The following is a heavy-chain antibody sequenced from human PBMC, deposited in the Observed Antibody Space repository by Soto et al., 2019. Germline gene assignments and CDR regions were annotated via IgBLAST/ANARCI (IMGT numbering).Heavy chain of an antibody. J-gene: IGHJ4*02. CDR3: ATVRITIFGVVIMFDY. Sequence: GASVKVSCKASGYTFTSYDINWVRQATGQGLEWMGWMNPNSGNTGYAQKFQGRVTMTKNTSTSTAYMELSSLRSEDTAVYYCATVRITIFGVVIMFDYWGQGTLVTVSS. V-gene: IGHV1-8*01. CDR2: MNPNSGNT. CDR1: GYTFTSYD. D-gene: IGHD3-3*01.